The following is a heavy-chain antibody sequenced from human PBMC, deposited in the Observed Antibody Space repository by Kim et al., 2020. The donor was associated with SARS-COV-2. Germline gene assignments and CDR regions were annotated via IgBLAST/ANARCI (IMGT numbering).Heavy chain of an antibody. CDR1: GFTFSSYA. Sequence: GGSLRLSCAASGFTFSSYAMHWVRQAPGKGLEWVAVISYDGSNKYYADSVKGRFTISRDNSKNTLYLQMNSLRAEDTAVYYCAREYSGYDYGSIDYYYYGMDVWGQGTTVTVSS. CDR3: AREYSGYDYGSIDYYYYGMDV. CDR2: ISYDGSNK. D-gene: IGHD5-12*01. V-gene: IGHV3-30-3*01. J-gene: IGHJ6*02.